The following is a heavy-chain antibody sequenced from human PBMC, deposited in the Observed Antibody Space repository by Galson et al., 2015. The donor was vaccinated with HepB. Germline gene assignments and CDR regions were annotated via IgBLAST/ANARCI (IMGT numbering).Heavy chain of an antibody. D-gene: IGHD1-26*01. V-gene: IGHV1-69*13. CDR1: GGTFSNYV. CDR2: IISSSGTS. J-gene: IGHJ3*02. CDR3: ARGGSYDPLDI. Sequence: SVKVSCKASGGTFSNYVFTWLRQAPGQGLEWMGAIISSSGTSKYAQKFQDRVTIKADASASTVFMELSNLRSEDTAVFYCARGGSYDPLDIWGQGTMVTVSS.